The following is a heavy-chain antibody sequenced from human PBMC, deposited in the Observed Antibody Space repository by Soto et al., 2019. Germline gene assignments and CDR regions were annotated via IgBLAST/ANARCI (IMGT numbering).Heavy chain of an antibody. CDR2: INPSGGST. CDR3: ARRRRYGGHCRDAFDX. J-gene: IGHJ3*02. D-gene: IGHD2-21*02. V-gene: IGHV1-46*01. CDR1: GYTFTSYY. Sequence: ASLKVSCNASGYTFTSYYMHWVRQAPGQGLEWMGIINPSGGSTSYAQKFQGRVTMTRDTSTSTVYMELSSLRSEDTAVYYCARRRRYGGHCRDAFDXWGQGTMVTVS.